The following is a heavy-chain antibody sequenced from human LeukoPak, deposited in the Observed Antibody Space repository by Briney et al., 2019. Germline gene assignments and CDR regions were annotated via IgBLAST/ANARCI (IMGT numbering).Heavy chain of an antibody. J-gene: IGHJ4*02. CDR2: IYHSGST. Sequence: PSETLSLTCTVSGYSLSSGFYWGWIRQPPGKGLEWIGSIYHSGSTHYNSSLKSRVAISVDTSKHQLSLKLSSVTAADTAVYYCARGVGLTQGGTFDDWGQGTLVIVSS. CDR3: ARGVGLTQGGTFDD. D-gene: IGHD1-1*01. V-gene: IGHV4-38-2*02. CDR1: GYSLSSGFY.